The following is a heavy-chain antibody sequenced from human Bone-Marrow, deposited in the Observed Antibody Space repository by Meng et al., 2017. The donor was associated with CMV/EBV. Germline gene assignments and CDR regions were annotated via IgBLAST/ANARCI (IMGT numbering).Heavy chain of an antibody. V-gene: IGHV5-51*01. Sequence: YIFTRSLSCWVRPMPGKVREWMRIIYPGDSDTRSSPSFQGQVTISADKSISTAYLQWSSLKASDTAMYYCARLDYYDSSGYETTFDYWGQGTLVTVSS. CDR1: YIFTRSL. CDR3: ARLDYYDSSGYETTFDY. D-gene: IGHD3-22*01. J-gene: IGHJ4*02. CDR2: IYPGDSDT.